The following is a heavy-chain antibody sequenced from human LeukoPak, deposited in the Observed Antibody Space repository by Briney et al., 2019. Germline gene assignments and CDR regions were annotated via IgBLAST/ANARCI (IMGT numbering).Heavy chain of an antibody. V-gene: IGHV4-34*01. D-gene: IGHD1-26*01. J-gene: IGHJ3*02. CDR1: GGSVSDYY. Sequence: PSETLSLTCAVYGGSVSDYYCNWIRQPPGKGLEWIGEINPSGNTNYNPSLKSRVSISVDTSKNQLSLKLSSVTAADTAVYYCARSGIVGATGAFDIWGQGTMATVSS. CDR2: INPSGNT. CDR3: ARSGIVGATGAFDI.